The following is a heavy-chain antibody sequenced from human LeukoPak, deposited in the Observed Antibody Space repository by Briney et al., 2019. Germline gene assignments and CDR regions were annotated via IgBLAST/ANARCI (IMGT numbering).Heavy chain of an antibody. J-gene: IGHJ4*02. D-gene: IGHD2-2*01. CDR3: ARRAVVPAAVSYFDN. V-gene: IGHV4-39*01. Sequence: SETLSLTCAVSRGSITNSSCYWGWIRQPPGKGLEWIGGIYYTGTTYYSPSLNSRITISMDTSEKRFSLRLASVTAADTAVYYCARRAVVPAAVSYFDNWGQGTLVTVSS. CDR2: IYYTGTT. CDR1: RGSITNSSCY.